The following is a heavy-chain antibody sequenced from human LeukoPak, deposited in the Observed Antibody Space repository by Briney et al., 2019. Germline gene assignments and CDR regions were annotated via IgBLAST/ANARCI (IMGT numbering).Heavy chain of an antibody. CDR1: GFTFSSYA. D-gene: IGHD6-19*01. CDR2: ISYDGSNK. CDR3: AKDRLPYSSGWYGGYFQH. J-gene: IGHJ1*01. V-gene: IGHV3-30-3*01. Sequence: GGSLRLSCAASGFTFSSYAMHWVRQAPGKGLEWVAVISYDGSNKYYADSVKGRFTISRDNSKNTLYLQMNSLRAEDTAVYYCAKDRLPYSSGWYGGYFQHWGQGTLVTVSS.